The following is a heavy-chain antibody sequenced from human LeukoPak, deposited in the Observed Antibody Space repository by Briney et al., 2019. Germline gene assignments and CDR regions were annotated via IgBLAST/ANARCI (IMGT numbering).Heavy chain of an antibody. CDR1: GGSISSSSYY. Sequence: ETLSLTCTVSGGSISSSSYYWGWIRQPPGKGLEWVSAISGSGGSTYYADSVEGRFTISRDNSKNTLYLQMNSLRAEDTAVYYCAKVMGGRGYWGQGTLVTVSS. CDR3: AKVMGGRGY. D-gene: IGHD3-16*01. CDR2: ISGSGGST. V-gene: IGHV3-23*01. J-gene: IGHJ4*02.